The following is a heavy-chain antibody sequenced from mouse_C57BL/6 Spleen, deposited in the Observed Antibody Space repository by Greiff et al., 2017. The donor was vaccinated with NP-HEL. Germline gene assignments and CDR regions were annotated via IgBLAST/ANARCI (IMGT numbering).Heavy chain of an antibody. J-gene: IGHJ3*01. Sequence: EVQVVESGGGLVKPGGSLKLSCAASGFTFSDYGMHWVRQAPEKGLEWVAYISSGSSTIYYADTVKGRFTISRENAKNTLFLQRTSLRSEDTAMYYCARPGLGEAWFAYWGQGTLVTVSA. D-gene: IGHD3-3*01. V-gene: IGHV5-17*01. CDR3: ARPGLGEAWFAY. CDR2: ISSGSSTI. CDR1: GFTFSDYG.